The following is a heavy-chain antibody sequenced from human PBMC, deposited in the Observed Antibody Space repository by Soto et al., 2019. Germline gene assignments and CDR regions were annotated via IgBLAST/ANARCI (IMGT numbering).Heavy chain of an antibody. CDR2: ISGSGGST. V-gene: IGHV3-23*01. CDR3: AKSALEYCSSTSCYRGGYYYYGMDV. CDR1: GFTFSSYA. J-gene: IGHJ6*02. Sequence: PGESLKISCAASGFTFSSYAMSWVRQAPGKGLESVSAISGSGGSTYYADSVKGRFTISRDNSKNTLYLQMNSLRAEDTAVYYCAKSALEYCSSTSCYRGGYYYYGMDVWGQGTTGTVS. D-gene: IGHD2-2*02.